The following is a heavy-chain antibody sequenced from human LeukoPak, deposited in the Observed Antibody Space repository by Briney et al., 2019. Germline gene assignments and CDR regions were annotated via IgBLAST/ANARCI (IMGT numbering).Heavy chain of an antibody. CDR2: TYYSGST. D-gene: IGHD3-22*01. CDR1: GGSISSGGYY. Sequence: SETLSLTCTVSGGSISSGGYYWSWIRQHPGKGLEWIGYTYYSGSTYYNPSLKSRVTISVDTSKNQFSLKLSSVTAADTAVYYRARDGNYYDSSGIRYDAFDIWGQGTMVTVSS. J-gene: IGHJ3*02. V-gene: IGHV4-31*03. CDR3: ARDGNYYDSSGIRYDAFDI.